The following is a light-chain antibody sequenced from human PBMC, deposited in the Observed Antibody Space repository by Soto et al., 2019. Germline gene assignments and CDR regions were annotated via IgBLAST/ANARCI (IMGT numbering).Light chain of an antibody. CDR1: QDISNW. Sequence: DIQMTQSPSSLSAFVGDRVTITCRASQDISNWLAWYQHKPGKAPQSLIPVASSLQRGVPSRFSGSGSGTDFTLTINNLQPEDSATYYCQHYHNCPFTFGGGTKVEI. CDR2: VAS. CDR3: QHYHNCPFT. V-gene: IGKV1D-16*01. J-gene: IGKJ4*01.